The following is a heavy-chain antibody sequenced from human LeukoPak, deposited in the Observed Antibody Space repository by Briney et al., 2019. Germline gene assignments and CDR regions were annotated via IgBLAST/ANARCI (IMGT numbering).Heavy chain of an antibody. D-gene: IGHD3-3*01. CDR3: ARGGNSVFGVVDY. V-gene: IGHV1-2*02. Sequence: ASVKVSCKASGYTFTGYYMHWVRQAPGQGLEWMGWIYPDSGGPIYAQKLQGRVTMTWDTSISTTYMELRGLRSDDTAVYYCARGGNSVFGVVDYWGQGTLVTVSS. CDR1: GYTFTGYY. CDR2: IYPDSGGP. J-gene: IGHJ4*02.